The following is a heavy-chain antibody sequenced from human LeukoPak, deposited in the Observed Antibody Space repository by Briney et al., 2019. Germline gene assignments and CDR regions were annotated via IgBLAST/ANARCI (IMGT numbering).Heavy chain of an antibody. CDR2: ISGSGGST. J-gene: IGHJ4*02. V-gene: IGHV3-23*01. CDR3: AKIKQDTSGYYVFYYFDY. D-gene: IGHD3-22*01. Sequence: GGSLRLSCAASGLTISSYAMSWVRQAPGKGLEWVSVISGSGGSTYYADSVKGRFTISRDNSKNTLYLQMNSPRAEDTAVYYCAKIKQDTSGYYVFYYFDYWGQGTLVTVSS. CDR1: GLTISSYA.